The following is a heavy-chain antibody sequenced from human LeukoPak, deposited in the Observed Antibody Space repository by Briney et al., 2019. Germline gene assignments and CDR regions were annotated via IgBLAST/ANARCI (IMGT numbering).Heavy chain of an antibody. V-gene: IGHV4-30-4*01. CDR1: GGSISSGDYY. D-gene: IGHD5-12*01. CDR2: IYYSGST. CDR3: ARGIVATHWFDP. Sequence: SETLSLTCTVSGGSISSGDYYWSWIRQPPGKGLEWIGYIYYSGSTYYNPSLKSRVTISVDTSKNQFSLKLSSVTAADTAVYYCARGIVATHWFDPWGQGTLVTVSS. J-gene: IGHJ5*02.